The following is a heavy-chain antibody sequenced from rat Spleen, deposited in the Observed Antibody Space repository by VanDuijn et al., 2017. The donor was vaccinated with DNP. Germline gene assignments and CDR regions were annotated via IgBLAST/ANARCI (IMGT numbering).Heavy chain of an antibody. CDR2: IRYDGGSI. CDR3: VRWYNSGYYFDY. J-gene: IGHJ2*01. Sequence: EVQLVESGGALVQPGRSLKLSCAASGFTFSDYYMAWVRQAPTKGLEWVAYIRYDGGSIHYGDSVKGRFTIFRDNAKSTLYLQMNSLRSEDMATYYCVRWYNSGYYFDYWGQGVMVTVSS. CDR1: GFTFSDYY. D-gene: IGHD4-3*01. V-gene: IGHV5-22*01.